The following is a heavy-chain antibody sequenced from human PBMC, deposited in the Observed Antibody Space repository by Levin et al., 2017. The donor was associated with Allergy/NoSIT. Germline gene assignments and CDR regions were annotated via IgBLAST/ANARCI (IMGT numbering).Heavy chain of an antibody. Sequence: SETLSLTCTVSGASISPYYWSWIRQPAGKGLEWIGRMYISGSTNYNPSLKSRVAMSVDTSNNQFSLKLSSVTAADTAVYYCARVGYSAGWWNGMDVWGQGTTVTVSS. CDR3: ARVGYSAGWWNGMDV. CDR2: MYISGST. V-gene: IGHV4-4*07. J-gene: IGHJ6*02. D-gene: IGHD6-19*01. CDR1: GASISPYY.